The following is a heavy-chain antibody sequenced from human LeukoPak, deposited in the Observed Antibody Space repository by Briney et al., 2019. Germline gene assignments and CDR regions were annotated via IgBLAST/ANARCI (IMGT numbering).Heavy chain of an antibody. Sequence: SVKVSCKASGGTFSSYAISWVRQAPGQGLEWMGGIIPIFGTANYAQKFQGRVTITTDESTSTAYMELSSLRSEDTAVYYCARGFHDYGDRFDYWGQGTLVTVSS. V-gene: IGHV1-69*05. D-gene: IGHD4-17*01. CDR1: GGTFSSYA. CDR3: ARGFHDYGDRFDY. CDR2: IIPIFGTA. J-gene: IGHJ4*02.